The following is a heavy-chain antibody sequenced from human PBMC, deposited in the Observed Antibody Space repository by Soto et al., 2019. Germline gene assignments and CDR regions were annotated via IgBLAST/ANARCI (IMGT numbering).Heavy chain of an antibody. Sequence: QVQLVQSGAEVKKPGASVKVSCKASGYTFTGYYMHWVRQAPGQGLEWMGWINPNSGGTNYAQKFQGWVTMTRDTSFSTAYMELSRLRSDDTAVYYCARGGYSSSSVRGPTYYFDYWGQGTLVTVSS. CDR3: ARGGYSSSSVRGPTYYFDY. J-gene: IGHJ4*02. D-gene: IGHD6-6*01. CDR1: GYTFTGYY. V-gene: IGHV1-2*04. CDR2: INPNSGGT.